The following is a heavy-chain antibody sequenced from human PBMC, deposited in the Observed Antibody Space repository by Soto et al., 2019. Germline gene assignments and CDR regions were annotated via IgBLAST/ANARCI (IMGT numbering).Heavy chain of an antibody. V-gene: IGHV4-39*01. CDR2: IYYGGST. CDR3: ASQYKCSWYVGPLDH. Sequence: SDTLSLTCTVSGDSISRSSYFWGWIRQPPGRGLEWIGSIYYGGSTYSNPSLKSRATISVDTSKNQFSLKLISVTAADTAVYYCASQYKCSWYVGPLDHWGQGTLVTVSS. J-gene: IGHJ4*02. CDR1: GDSISRSSYF. D-gene: IGHD6-13*01.